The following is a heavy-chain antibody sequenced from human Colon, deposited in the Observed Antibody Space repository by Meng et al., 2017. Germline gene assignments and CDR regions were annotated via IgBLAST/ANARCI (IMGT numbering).Heavy chain of an antibody. V-gene: IGHV4-4*03. CDR2: IDLGGTP. J-gene: IGHJ4*02. CDR3: ARHGGWHFDY. D-gene: IGHD6-19*01. Sequence: QRQESGPGLVGPPGTLSLTCAVSGGSISSYNWWSWVRQPPGKGLEWIGQIDLGGTPYYNPSLESRVIMSLDKSKNQLSLRLTSVAAADTAVYYCARHGGWHFDYWGQGALVTVSS. CDR1: GGSISSYNW.